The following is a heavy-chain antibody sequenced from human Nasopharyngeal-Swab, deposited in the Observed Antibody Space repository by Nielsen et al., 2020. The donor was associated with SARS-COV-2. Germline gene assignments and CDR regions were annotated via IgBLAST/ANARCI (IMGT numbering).Heavy chain of an antibody. D-gene: IGHD2-15*01. Sequence: KVSCKGSGYSFTSYWISWVRQMPGKGLEWMGRIDPSDSYTNYSPSFQGHVTISADKSISTAYLQWSSLKASDTAMYYCAGRAYCSGGSCYSPYYYYMDVRGKGTTVTVSS. CDR2: IDPSDSYT. J-gene: IGHJ6*03. CDR3: AGRAYCSGGSCYSPYYYYMDV. V-gene: IGHV5-10-1*01. CDR1: GYSFTSYW.